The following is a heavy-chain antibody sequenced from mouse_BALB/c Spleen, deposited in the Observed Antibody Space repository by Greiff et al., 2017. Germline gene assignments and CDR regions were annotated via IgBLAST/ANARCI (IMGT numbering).Heavy chain of an antibody. CDR3: GIYYDYDNYYAMDY. Sequence: VQLQQSGPELVKPGASVRISCKASGYTFTSYYIHWVKQRPGQGLEWIGWIYPGNVNTKYNEKFKGKATLTADKSSSTAYMQLSSLTSEDSAVYFCGIYYDYDNYYAMDYWGQGTSVTVSS. CDR2: IYPGNVNT. CDR1: GYTFTSYY. V-gene: IGHV1S56*01. D-gene: IGHD2-4*01. J-gene: IGHJ4*01.